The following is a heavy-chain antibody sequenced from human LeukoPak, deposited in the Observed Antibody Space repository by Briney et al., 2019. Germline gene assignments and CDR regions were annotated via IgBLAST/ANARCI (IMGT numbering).Heavy chain of an antibody. Sequence: GGSLRLSCAASGFTFSNCWMTWVRQAPGKGPEWVANIKQDGNEKYYVDSVKGRFTVSRDNAKNSLYLQMNSLRAEDTAVYYCARGYSDSSGIDYWGQGTLVTVSS. CDR2: IKQDGNEK. D-gene: IGHD3-22*01. CDR1: GFTFSNCW. V-gene: IGHV3-7*04. CDR3: ARGYSDSSGIDY. J-gene: IGHJ4*02.